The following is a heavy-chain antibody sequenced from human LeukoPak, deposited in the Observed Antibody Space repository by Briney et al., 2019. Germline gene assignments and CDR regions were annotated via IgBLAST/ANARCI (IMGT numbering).Heavy chain of an antibody. Sequence: PSETLSLTCTVSGGSISSYYWSWIRQPAGKGLEWIGRWSTNYNPSLKSRVTMSVDTSKNQISLKLSSVTAADTAVYYCARAIPRYSSGWYAPGMDVWGQGTTVTVSS. CDR1: GGSISSYY. V-gene: IGHV4-4*07. J-gene: IGHJ6*02. CDR2: WST. D-gene: IGHD6-19*01. CDR3: ARAIPRYSSGWYAPGMDV.